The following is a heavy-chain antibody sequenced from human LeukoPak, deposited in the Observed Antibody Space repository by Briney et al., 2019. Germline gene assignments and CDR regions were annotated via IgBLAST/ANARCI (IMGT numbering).Heavy chain of an antibody. CDR1: GYTFTSYG. J-gene: IGHJ5*02. Sequence: GASVKVSCKASGYTFTSYGNNWVRQAPGQGLEWMGWISAYNGNTNYAQKLQGRVTMTTDTSTSTAYMELRSLRSDDTAVSYCARDLYNWNDGWFDPWGQGILVTVSS. D-gene: IGHD1-20*01. V-gene: IGHV1-18*01. CDR2: ISAYNGNT. CDR3: ARDLYNWNDGWFDP.